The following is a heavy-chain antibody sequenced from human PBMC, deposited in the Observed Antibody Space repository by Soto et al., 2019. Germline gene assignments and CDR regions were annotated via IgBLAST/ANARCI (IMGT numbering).Heavy chain of an antibody. CDR3: ARDRSTYGGGGTGEVKENWFDP. CDR1: GGSISRYY. Sequence: SETLSLTCSVSGGSISRYYWSWIRQPPGKGLEWIGYAYYSGDTGYNPSLQSRVTMAVDTSKNQGSLKLTSVTAADTAVYYCARDRSTYGGGGTGEVKENWFDPWGQGALVTVSS. V-gene: IGHV4-59*01. D-gene: IGHD2-8*01. J-gene: IGHJ5*02. CDR2: AYYSGDT.